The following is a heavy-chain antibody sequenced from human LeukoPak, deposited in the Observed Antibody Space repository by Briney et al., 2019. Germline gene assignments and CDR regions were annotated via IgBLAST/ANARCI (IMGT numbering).Heavy chain of an antibody. CDR2: ISSSGSTI. V-gene: IGHV3-11*01. CDR1: GFTFSDYY. CDR3: AREYYYDSSGYYSWGYFDY. Sequence: GGSLRLSCAASGFTFSDYYMSWIRQAPGKGLEWVSYISSSGSTIYYADSVKGRFTISRDNAKNSLYLQMNSLRAEDTAVYYCAREYYYDSSGYYSWGYFDYWGQGTLVTVSS. J-gene: IGHJ4*02. D-gene: IGHD3-22*01.